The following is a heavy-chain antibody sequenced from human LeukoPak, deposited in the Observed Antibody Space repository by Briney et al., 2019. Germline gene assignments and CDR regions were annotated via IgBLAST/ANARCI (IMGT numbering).Heavy chain of an antibody. Sequence: GGSLRLSCSASGFTFSSSWMNWVRQAPGKGLEWVANINQDGSKQNYVDSVKGRFTVSRDNAQNSLYLQMHSLRAEDTAVYYCARDPDILLGVNFDYWGQGALVIVSS. J-gene: IGHJ4*02. V-gene: IGHV3-7*01. CDR3: ARDPDILLGVNFDY. D-gene: IGHD2-21*01. CDR2: INQDGSKQ. CDR1: GFTFSSSW.